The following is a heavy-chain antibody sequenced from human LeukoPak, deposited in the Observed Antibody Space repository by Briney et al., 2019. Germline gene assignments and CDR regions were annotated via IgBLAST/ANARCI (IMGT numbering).Heavy chain of an antibody. Sequence: SETLSLTCTVSGGSISSYYWSWIRQPAGKGLEWIGRIYTSGSTNYNPSLKSRVTMSVDTSKNQFFLTLSSVTAADTSVYYCATERITIFGVVIDYYYYYMDVWGKGTTVTVSS. D-gene: IGHD3-3*01. V-gene: IGHV4-4*07. CDR2: IYTSGST. J-gene: IGHJ6*03. CDR1: GGSISSYY. CDR3: ATERITIFGVVIDYYYYYMDV.